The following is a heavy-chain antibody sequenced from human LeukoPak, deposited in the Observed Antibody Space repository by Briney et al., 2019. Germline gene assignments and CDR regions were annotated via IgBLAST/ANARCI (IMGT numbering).Heavy chain of an antibody. Sequence: GRSLRLSCAASGFTFSSYGMHWVRQAPGKGLEWVAVIWYDGSNKYYADSVKGRFTISRDNSKNTLYLQMNSLRAEDTAVYYCAGFGGSSWYYFDYWGQGTLVTVSS. D-gene: IGHD6-13*01. CDR3: AGFGGSSWYYFDY. CDR1: GFTFSSYG. V-gene: IGHV3-33*01. J-gene: IGHJ4*02. CDR2: IWYDGSNK.